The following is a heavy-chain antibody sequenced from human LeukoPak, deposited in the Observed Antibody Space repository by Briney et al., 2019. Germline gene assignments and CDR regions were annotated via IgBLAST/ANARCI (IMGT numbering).Heavy chain of an antibody. Sequence: ASVKVSCKASGYTFTGYYMHWVRQAPGQGLEWMGWINPNSGGTNYAQKFQGRVTITADESTSTAYMELSSLRSEDTAVYYCARVDTAMVQWGQGTLVTVSS. J-gene: IGHJ4*02. CDR2: INPNSGGT. V-gene: IGHV1-2*02. CDR3: ARVDTAMVQ. CDR1: GYTFTGYY. D-gene: IGHD5-18*01.